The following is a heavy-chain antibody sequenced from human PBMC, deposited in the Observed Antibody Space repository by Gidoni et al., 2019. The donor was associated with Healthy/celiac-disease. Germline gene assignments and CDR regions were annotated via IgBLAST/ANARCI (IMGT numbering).Heavy chain of an antibody. V-gene: IGHV3-30-3*01. CDR3: ARGEDIVVVVAAGASPFDY. Sequence: QVQLVASGGGVVQPGRSLRLSCSASGLPFSSYAIHWVRQAPRKGLEWVAVISDDGSNKYYEDSVKGRFTISRDNSKNTLYLQMNSLRAEDTAVYYCARGEDIVVVVAAGASPFDYWGQGTLVTVSS. J-gene: IGHJ4*02. CDR1: GLPFSSYA. D-gene: IGHD2-15*01. CDR2: ISDDGSNK.